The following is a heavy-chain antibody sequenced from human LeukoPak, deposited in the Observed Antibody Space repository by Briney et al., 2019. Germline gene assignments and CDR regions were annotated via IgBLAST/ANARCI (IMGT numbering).Heavy chain of an antibody. J-gene: IGHJ4*02. V-gene: IGHV4-59*01. D-gene: IGHD6-13*01. CDR1: GGSISSYY. CDR2: IYYSGST. CDR3: ARDGGNEDSSWFDY. Sequence: SETLSLTCTVSGGSISSYYWSWIRQPPGKGLEWIGYIYYSGSTNYNPSLKSRVTISVDTSKNQFSLKLSSVTAADTAVYYCARDGGNEDSSWFDYWGQGTLVAVSS.